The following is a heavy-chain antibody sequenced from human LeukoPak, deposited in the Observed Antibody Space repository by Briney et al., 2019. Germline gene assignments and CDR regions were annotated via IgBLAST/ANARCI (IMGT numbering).Heavy chain of an antibody. D-gene: IGHD6-13*01. CDR3: AKDSSLYGTSWWGDYFDY. CDR1: TFTFSNYV. J-gene: IGHJ4*02. V-gene: IGHV3-30*18. Sequence: TGRSLRLSHAASTFTFSNYVMHSVRQPPGKGREWVAVISYDGRDKSYADSVKGRSTLSRVNTKNTLYLQMNSLRAEDTAVYYCAKDSSLYGTSWWGDYFDYWGQGTLVTVSS. CDR2: ISYDGRDK.